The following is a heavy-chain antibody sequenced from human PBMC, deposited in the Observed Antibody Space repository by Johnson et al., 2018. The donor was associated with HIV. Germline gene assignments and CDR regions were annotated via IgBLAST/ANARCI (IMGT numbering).Heavy chain of an antibody. D-gene: IGHD1-26*01. CDR3: AKDRSMDDAFDV. CDR2: INWNGGST. Sequence: VQLVESGGGLIQPGGSLRLSCAASGFTFSSYGMHWVRQAPGKGLEWVSGINWNGGSTGYADSVKGRFTISRDNAKNSLYLQMNSLRAEDTALYYCAKDRSMDDAFDVWGQGTMVTVSS. V-gene: IGHV3-20*04. CDR1: GFTFSSYG. J-gene: IGHJ3*01.